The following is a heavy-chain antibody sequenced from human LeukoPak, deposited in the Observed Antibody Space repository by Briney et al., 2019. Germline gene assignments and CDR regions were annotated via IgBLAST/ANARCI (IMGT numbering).Heavy chain of an antibody. Sequence: PSETLSLTCTVSGGSISSYYWSWIRQPPGKGLEWIGSIYYSGSTYYNPSLKSRVTISVDTSKNQFSLKLSSVTAADTAVYYCARRVAAGSIDPWGQGALVTVSS. CDR3: ARRVAAGSIDP. J-gene: IGHJ5*02. D-gene: IGHD2-15*01. CDR2: IYYSGST. CDR1: GGSISSYY. V-gene: IGHV4-59*05.